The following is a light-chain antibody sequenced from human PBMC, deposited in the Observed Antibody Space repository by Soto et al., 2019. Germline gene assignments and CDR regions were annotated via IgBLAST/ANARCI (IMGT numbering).Light chain of an antibody. J-gene: IGLJ2*01. CDR1: SSNIGSNY. CDR3: ASWDDTLTGLL. CDR2: RND. Sequence: QSVLTQPPSASGTPGQRVNISCSGSSSNIGSNYVYWYQQLPGTAPQLLIYRNDQRPSGVPDRFSGSKSGTSASLAIIGLRSEDEAHYHCASWDDTLTGLLFGGGTKLTVL. V-gene: IGLV1-47*01.